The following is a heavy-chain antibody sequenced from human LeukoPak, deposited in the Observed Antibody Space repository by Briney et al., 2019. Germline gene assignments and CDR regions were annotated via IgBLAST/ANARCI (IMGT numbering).Heavy chain of an antibody. V-gene: IGHV1-2*02. CDR3: ARATYGSGTDYYYMDV. CDR2: INPNSGGT. Sequence: GASVKVSCKASGYTFTGYYMHWVRQAPGQGLEWMGWINPNSGGTNYAQKFQGRVTMTRDTSISTAYMELSRLRSDDTAVYYCARATYGSGTDYYYMDVWGKGTTVTVSS. CDR1: GYTFTGYY. D-gene: IGHD3-10*01. J-gene: IGHJ6*03.